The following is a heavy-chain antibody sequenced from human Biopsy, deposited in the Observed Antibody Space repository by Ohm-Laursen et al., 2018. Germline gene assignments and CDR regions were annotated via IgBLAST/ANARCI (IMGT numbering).Heavy chain of an antibody. CDR2: IYYTGST. CDR1: GGSISSYY. J-gene: IGHJ2*01. Sequence: GTLSLTCTVSGGSISSYYWSWIRQPPGKGLEWIGYIYYTGSTNYNPSLKSRVTISVDTSMNHLSLRLTSVTAAETAVYYCARHAPSYSGSYWRYFDLWGRGTLVTVSS. V-gene: IGHV4-59*08. D-gene: IGHD1-26*01. CDR3: ARHAPSYSGSYWRYFDL.